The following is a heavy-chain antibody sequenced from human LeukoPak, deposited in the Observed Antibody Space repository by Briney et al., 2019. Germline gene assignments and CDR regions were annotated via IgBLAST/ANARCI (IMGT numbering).Heavy chain of an antibody. J-gene: IGHJ4*02. Sequence: GSLRLSCAASGFTFISYDMSWVRQAPGKGLEWVSAISGSGGSTYYADSVKGRFTISRDNSQNTLYLQMNSLRAEDSAVYYCTKVGSGWYSGAFDYWGQGTLLTVSS. CDR1: GFTFISYD. CDR3: TKVGSGWYSGAFDY. D-gene: IGHD6-19*01. CDR2: ISGSGGST. V-gene: IGHV3-23*01.